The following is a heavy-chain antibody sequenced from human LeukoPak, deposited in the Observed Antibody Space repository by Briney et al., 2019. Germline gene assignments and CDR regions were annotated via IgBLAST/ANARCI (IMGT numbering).Heavy chain of an antibody. D-gene: IGHD1-26*01. V-gene: IGHV3-33*01. J-gene: IGHJ4*02. CDR2: IWYDGSKT. Sequence: GRSLRLSCAASGFTFSNYGMHWVRQAPGKGLEWVAVIWYDGSKTYHADSVKGRFTISRDNSKNTLYLQMNSPRAEDTAVYYCARVGSGSYYYFDYWGQGTLVTVSS. CDR1: GFTFSNYG. CDR3: ARVGSGSYYYFDY.